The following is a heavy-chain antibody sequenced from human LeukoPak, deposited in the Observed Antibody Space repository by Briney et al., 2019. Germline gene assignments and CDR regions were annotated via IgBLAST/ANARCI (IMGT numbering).Heavy chain of an antibody. CDR2: IIPIFGTA. J-gene: IGHJ3*02. V-gene: IGHV1-69*05. CDR1: GGTFNSYA. Sequence: SVKVSCKASGGTFNSYAISWVRQAPGQGLEWMGGIIPIFGTANYAQKFQGRVTITTDESTSTAYMELSSLRSEDTAVYYCARAVTVTPDAFDIWGQGTMVTVSS. CDR3: ARAVTVTPDAFDI. D-gene: IGHD4-11*01.